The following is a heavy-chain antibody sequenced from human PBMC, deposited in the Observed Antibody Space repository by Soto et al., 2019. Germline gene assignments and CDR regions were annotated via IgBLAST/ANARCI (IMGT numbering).Heavy chain of an antibody. J-gene: IGHJ4*02. CDR3: VRLKPGTAAFDY. D-gene: IGHD1-1*01. V-gene: IGHV3-74*01. CDR1: GFTFSSYW. CDR2: INSDGSST. Sequence: PGGSLRLSCAASGFTFSSYWMHWVRQAPGKGLVWVSRINSDGSSTYYADSVKGRFTISRDNAKNTLYLQMNSLRAEDTAVYYCVRLKPGTAAFDYWGQGTLVTVS.